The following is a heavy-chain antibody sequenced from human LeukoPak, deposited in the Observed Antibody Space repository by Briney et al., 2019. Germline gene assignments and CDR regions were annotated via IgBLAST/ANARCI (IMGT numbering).Heavy chain of an antibody. V-gene: IGHV1-2*02. CDR3: ARGPRITIFGVVMANDAFAI. Sequence: ASVTVSFTASGYTFTIYYSHWVRQAPGQGLEWMGWINPKSGGTVYAKTFQGRVTITRDTASSTAYMELSRLRFDDTVVYYCARGPRITIFGVVMANDAFAIWGQGPMVTVSA. D-gene: IGHD3-3*01. CDR2: INPKSGGT. J-gene: IGHJ3*02. CDR1: GYTFTIYY.